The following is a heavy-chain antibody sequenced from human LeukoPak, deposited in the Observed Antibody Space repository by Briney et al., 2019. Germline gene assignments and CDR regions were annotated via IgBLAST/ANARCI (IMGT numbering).Heavy chain of an antibody. J-gene: IGHJ3*02. CDR1: GFTFSSYG. CDR2: IRYDGSNK. V-gene: IGHV3-30*02. CDR3: AKGGQWLVQFDI. D-gene: IGHD6-19*01. Sequence: GGSLRLSCAASGFTFSSYGTHWVRQAPGKGLEWVAFIRYDGSNKYYADSVKGRFTISRDNSKNTLYLQMNSLRAEDTAVYYCAKGGQWLVQFDIWGQGTMVTVSS.